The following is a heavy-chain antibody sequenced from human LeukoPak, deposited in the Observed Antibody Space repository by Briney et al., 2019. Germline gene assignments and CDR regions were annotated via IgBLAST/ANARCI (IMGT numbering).Heavy chain of an antibody. CDR2: INPNSGGT. CDR3: ARDFSSGWYYFDY. V-gene: IGHV1-2*02. CDR1: GYTFTSYG. Sequence: APVKVSCKASGYTFTSYGISWVRQAPGQGLEWMGWINPNSGGTNYAQKFQGRVTMTRDTSISTAYMELSRLRSDDTAVYYCARDFSSGWYYFDYWGQGTLVTVSS. J-gene: IGHJ4*02. D-gene: IGHD6-19*01.